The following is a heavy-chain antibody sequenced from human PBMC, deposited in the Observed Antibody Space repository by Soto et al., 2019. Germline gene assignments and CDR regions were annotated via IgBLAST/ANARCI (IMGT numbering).Heavy chain of an antibody. CDR2: ITGSGGTI. CDR3: AKDDGSGDGIWLVSD. Sequence: GGSLRLSCAASGFSFSKSAMIWVRQAPVKGQEWVSGITGSGGTIEYSASVNGRFTISRDNSKNTVYLQMNSLRAEDTAMYYCAKDDGSGDGIWLVSDWGQGTPVTVSS. CDR1: GFSFSKSA. J-gene: IGHJ4*02. V-gene: IGHV3-23*01. D-gene: IGHD2-21*01.